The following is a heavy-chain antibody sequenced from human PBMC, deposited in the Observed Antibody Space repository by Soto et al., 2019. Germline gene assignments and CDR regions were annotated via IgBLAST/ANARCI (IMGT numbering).Heavy chain of an antibody. Sequence: VKVSCKASGSGFISSGIQWVRQAHGQRLEWIGWIVVASGQTNYAQNFRGRVAITRDTSTATAYIELTGLTSEDTAVYFCSADRPDIGVGWWVWGQGTTVTVSS. CDR3: SADRPDIGVGWWV. CDR2: IVVASGQT. V-gene: IGHV1-58*02. CDR1: GSGFISSG. D-gene: IGHD2-15*01. J-gene: IGHJ6*02.